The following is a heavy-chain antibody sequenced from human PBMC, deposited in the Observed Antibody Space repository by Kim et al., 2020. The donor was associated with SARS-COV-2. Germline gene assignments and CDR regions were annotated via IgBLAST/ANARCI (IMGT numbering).Heavy chain of an antibody. CDR2: ISDSGNN. V-gene: IGHV4-31*03. Sequence: SQTLSLTCSVSGGSISSGGYYWNWIRQHPVRGLESIGYISDSGNNFYSSTLKSRVTILADTSKSQFSLKLTSVTAADTAVYFCARSVPQLVPAFDIWGQGTRVTVSS. D-gene: IGHD1-1*01. CDR3: ARSVPQLVPAFDI. CDR1: GGSISSGGYY. J-gene: IGHJ3*02.